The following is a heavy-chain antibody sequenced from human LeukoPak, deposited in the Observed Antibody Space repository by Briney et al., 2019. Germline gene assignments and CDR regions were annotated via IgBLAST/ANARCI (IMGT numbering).Heavy chain of an antibody. J-gene: IGHJ4*02. V-gene: IGHV4-34*01. Sequence: SETLSLTCAVYGGSFSGYYWSWIRQPPGKGLEWIGEINHSGSTNYNPSLKSRVTISVDTSKNQFSLKLSSVTAADTAVYYCARVVDTAMVIDYWGQGTLVTVSS. D-gene: IGHD5-18*01. CDR2: INHSGST. CDR1: GGSFSGYY. CDR3: ARVVDTAMVIDY.